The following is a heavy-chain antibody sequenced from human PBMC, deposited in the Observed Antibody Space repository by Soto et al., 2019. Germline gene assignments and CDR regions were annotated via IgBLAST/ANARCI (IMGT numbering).Heavy chain of an antibody. CDR1: GFTFSSYV. Sequence: QVQLVESGGGVVQPGRSLRLSCAASGFTFSSYVMHWVRQAPGKGLEWVTVLSYDGSKKYYADSAKGRFTISRDNFKNTRYLQMNSPRAEDTAVYYCATGLAAPGRAEYYQHWGQGTLVTVPS. CDR3: ATGLAAPGRAEYYQH. CDR2: LSYDGSKK. D-gene: IGHD6-13*01. J-gene: IGHJ1*01. V-gene: IGHV3-30-3*01.